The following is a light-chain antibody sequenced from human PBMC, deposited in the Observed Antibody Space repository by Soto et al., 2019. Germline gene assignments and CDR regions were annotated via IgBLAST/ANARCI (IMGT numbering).Light chain of an antibody. CDR3: SSCTSSSTNVV. V-gene: IGLV2-14*01. CDR1: SSDVGGYNY. CDR2: EVS. Sequence: QPVLTQPASVSGSPGQSITISCTGTSSDVGGYNYVSWYQQHPGKAPKLMIYEVSNRPSGVSNRFSGSKSGNTASLTISGLQAEDEADYYCSSCTSSSTNVVFGGGTKVTVL. J-gene: IGLJ2*01.